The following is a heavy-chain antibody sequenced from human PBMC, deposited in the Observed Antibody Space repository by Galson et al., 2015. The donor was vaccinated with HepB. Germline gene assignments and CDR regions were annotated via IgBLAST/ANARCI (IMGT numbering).Heavy chain of an antibody. D-gene: IGHD6-19*01. CDR1: GFTFTDHG. CDR2: IWYDGSNK. V-gene: IGHV3-33*08. Sequence: SLRLSCAASGFTFTDHGMLWVRQAPGKGLEWVATIWYDGSNKNYADSVKGRFTISRGNSKNTLYVRMNSLRAEDTAVYYCARGTVAGPGPHDGFDIWGQGTMVTVSS. CDR3: ARGTVAGPGPHDGFDI. J-gene: IGHJ3*02.